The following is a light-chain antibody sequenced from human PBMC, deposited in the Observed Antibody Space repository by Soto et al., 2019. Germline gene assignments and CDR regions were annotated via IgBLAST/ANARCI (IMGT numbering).Light chain of an antibody. V-gene: IGLV2-14*01. CDR1: SSDVGGYNY. CDR3: SSYTSCSTVYVV. CDR2: DVS. J-gene: IGLJ2*01. Sequence: QSALTQPASVSGSPGQSITISCTGTSSDVGGYNYVSWYQQHPGKAPKLMIYDVSNRPSGVANRFAGSKSGNTASQPISGLPAEDEADYSCSSYTSCSTVYVVFGGGTKLTVL.